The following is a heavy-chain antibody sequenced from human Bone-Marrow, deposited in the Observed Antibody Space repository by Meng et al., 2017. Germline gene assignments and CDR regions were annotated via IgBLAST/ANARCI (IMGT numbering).Heavy chain of an antibody. CDR3: ARDVAGRGGY. Sequence: GESLKISCAASGFTFSSYSMNWVRQAPGKGLVWVSRINTDGTTTTYADSVKGRFTISRDNANNTLFLQMNSLRGDDTAVYYCARDVAGRGGYWGQGTLVTGSS. D-gene: IGHD2-15*01. J-gene: IGHJ4*02. CDR2: INTDGTTT. CDR1: GFTFSSYS. V-gene: IGHV3-74*01.